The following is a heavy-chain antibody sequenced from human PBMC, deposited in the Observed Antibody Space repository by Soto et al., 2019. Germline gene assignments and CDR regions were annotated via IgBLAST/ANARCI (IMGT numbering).Heavy chain of an antibody. J-gene: IGHJ4*02. CDR3: AKGSAPEEWLGPYYFDY. Sequence: GGSLRLSCAASGFTFSSYAMSWVRQAPGKGLEWVSAISGSGGSTYYADSVKGRFTVSRDNSKNTLYLQMNSLRAEDTAVYYCAKGSAPEEWLGPYYFDYWGQGTLVTVS. V-gene: IGHV3-23*01. D-gene: IGHD6-19*01. CDR1: GFTFSSYA. CDR2: ISGSGGST.